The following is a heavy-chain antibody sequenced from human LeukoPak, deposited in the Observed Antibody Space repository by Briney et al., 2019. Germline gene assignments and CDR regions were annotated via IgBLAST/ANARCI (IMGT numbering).Heavy chain of an antibody. V-gene: IGHV5-51*01. CDR1: GYSFTSYW. Sequence: PGESLKISCKGSGYSFTSYWIGWVRQMPGKGLEWMGIIYPGDSDTRYSPSFQGQVTISADKSISTAYLQWSSLKASDTAMYYCARSDGITMVRGVIDAFDIWGQGTMVTVSS. CDR3: ARSDGITMVRGVIDAFDI. CDR2: IYPGDSDT. D-gene: IGHD3-10*01. J-gene: IGHJ3*02.